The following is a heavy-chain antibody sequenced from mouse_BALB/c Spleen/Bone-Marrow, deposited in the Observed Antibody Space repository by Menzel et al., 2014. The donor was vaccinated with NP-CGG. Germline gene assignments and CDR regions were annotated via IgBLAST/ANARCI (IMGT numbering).Heavy chain of an antibody. CDR1: GFTFRDYY. J-gene: IGHJ3*01. D-gene: IGHD2-14*01. Sequence: EVMLEESGGGLVKPGGSLKLSCAASGFTFRDYYMYWVRQTPEKRLEWVATISDGGTYTYYSDSVKGRFTISRDKAKNNLYLQMTNLMSEDTAMYRCVRDGDYRYAWFSYWGQGTLVTVSA. V-gene: IGHV5-4*02. CDR2: ISDGGTYT. CDR3: VRDGDYRYAWFSY.